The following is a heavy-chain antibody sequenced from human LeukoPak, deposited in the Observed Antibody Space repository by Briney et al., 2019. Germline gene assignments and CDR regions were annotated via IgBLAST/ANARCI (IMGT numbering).Heavy chain of an antibody. Sequence: SQTLSLTCAISGDSVSSNSAAWNWIRQSPSRGLEWLGRTYYRSKWYNDYAVSVKSRITINPDTSKNQFSLQLNSVTPEDTAVYYCAGTLPGDRGVLNYMDVWGKGTTVTVSS. CDR1: GDSVSSNSAA. CDR2: TYYRSKWYN. J-gene: IGHJ6*03. V-gene: IGHV6-1*01. D-gene: IGHD7-27*01. CDR3: AGTLPGDRGVLNYMDV.